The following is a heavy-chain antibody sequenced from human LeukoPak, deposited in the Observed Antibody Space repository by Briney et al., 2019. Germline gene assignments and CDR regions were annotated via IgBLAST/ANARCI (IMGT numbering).Heavy chain of an antibody. D-gene: IGHD1-14*01. Sequence: GSLRLSCAASGFTFSSYWMSWVRQPPGKGLEWIGSIYYSGSTYYNPSLKSRVTISVDTSKNQVSLKLSSVTAADTAVYYCATLPPNPNRPDYWGQGTLVTVSS. J-gene: IGHJ4*02. V-gene: IGHV4-39*01. CDR2: IYYSGST. CDR3: ATLPPNPNRPDY. CDR1: GFTFSSYW.